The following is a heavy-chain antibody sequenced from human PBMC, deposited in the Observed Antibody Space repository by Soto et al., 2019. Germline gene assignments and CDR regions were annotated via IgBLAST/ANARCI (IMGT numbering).Heavy chain of an antibody. V-gene: IGHV1-18*01. CDR1: GYTFTAYG. CDR3: AREFNTESSAYYSFAY. D-gene: IGHD3-22*01. CDR2: VSTNNANT. Sequence: QVQLVQSGPEVKMPGASVKVSCKTSGYTFTAYGLAWLRQAPGQRPEWMGWVSTNNANTNYAPKFQGRVTMTTDRSTTTTSMELRSLTSDDTAVYYCAREFNTESSAYYSFAYWGQGTLVTVSS. J-gene: IGHJ4*02.